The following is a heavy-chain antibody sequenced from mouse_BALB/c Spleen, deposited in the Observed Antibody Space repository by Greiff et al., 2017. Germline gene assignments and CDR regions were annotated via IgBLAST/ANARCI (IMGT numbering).Heavy chain of an antibody. CDR1: GYSITSGYY. J-gene: IGHJ2*01. Sequence: EVKLQESGPGLVKPSQSLSLTCSVTGYSITSGYYWNWIRQFPGNKLEWMGYISYDGSNNYNPSLKNRISITRDTSKNQFFLKLNSVTTEDTATYYCASQDSSGFLDYWGQGTTLTVSS. CDR3: ASQDSSGFLDY. D-gene: IGHD3-2*01. V-gene: IGHV3-6*02. CDR2: ISYDGSN.